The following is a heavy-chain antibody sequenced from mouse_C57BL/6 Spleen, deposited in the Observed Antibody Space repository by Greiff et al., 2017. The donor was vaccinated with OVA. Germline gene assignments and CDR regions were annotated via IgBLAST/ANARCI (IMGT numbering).Heavy chain of an antibody. CDR3: ARARYFDV. CDR1: GFSLSTSGMG. CDR2: IYWDDDK. V-gene: IGHV8-12*01. J-gene: IGHJ1*03. Sequence: QVTLKECGPGILQSSQTLSLTCSFSGFSLSTSGMGVSWIRQPSGKGLEWLAHIYWDDDKRYNPSLKSRLTISKDTSRNQVFLKITSVDTADTATYYCARARYFDVWGTGTTVTVSS.